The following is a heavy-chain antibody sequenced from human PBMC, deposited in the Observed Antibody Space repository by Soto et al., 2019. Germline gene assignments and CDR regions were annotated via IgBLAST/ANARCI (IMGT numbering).Heavy chain of an antibody. D-gene: IGHD6-13*01. J-gene: IGHJ5*02. CDR3: ARDRRGAAAGINWFAP. CDR1: GGSISSGGYY. CDR2: IYYSGST. Sequence: QVQLQESGPGLVKPSQTLSLTCTVSGGSISSGGYYWSWIRQHPGKGLEWIGYIYYSGSTYYNPSLKSRVTISVDTSKNQFALTLSSVTAADTAVYYCARDRRGAAAGINWFAPWGQGTLVTVSS. V-gene: IGHV4-31*03.